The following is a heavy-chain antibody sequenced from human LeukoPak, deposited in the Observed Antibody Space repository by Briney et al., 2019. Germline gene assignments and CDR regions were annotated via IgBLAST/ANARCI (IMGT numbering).Heavy chain of an antibody. J-gene: IGHJ5*02. CDR1: GGSFSGYY. V-gene: IGHV4-34*01. CDR3: ARWNQDYGENWFDP. CDR2: INHSRRT. Sequence: PSETLSLTCAVYGGSFSGYYWSWIRQPPGKGLEWIGEINHSRRTNYKPSLKSRVTISVDTSKNQFFLKLSSVTAADTAVYYCARWNQDYGENWFDPWGQGTLVTVSS. D-gene: IGHD4-17*01.